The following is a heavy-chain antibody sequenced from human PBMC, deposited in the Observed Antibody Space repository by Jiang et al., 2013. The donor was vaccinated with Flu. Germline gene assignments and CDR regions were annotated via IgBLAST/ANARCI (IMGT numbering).Heavy chain of an antibody. V-gene: IGHV1-2*02. CDR3: AREEGLLWFGELSRGYYYGMDV. D-gene: IGHD3-10*01. J-gene: IGHJ6*02. CDR2: INPNSGGT. Sequence: VKKPGASVKVSCKASGYTFTGYYMHWVRQAPGQGLEWMGWINPNSGGTNYAQKFQGRVTMTRDTSISTAYMELSRLRSDDTAVYYCAREEGLLWFGELSRGYYYGMDVWGQGTTVTVSS. CDR1: GYTFTGYY.